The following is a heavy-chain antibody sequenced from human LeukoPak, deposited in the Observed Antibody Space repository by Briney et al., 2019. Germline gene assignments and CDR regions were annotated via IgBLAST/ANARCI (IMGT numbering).Heavy chain of an antibody. Sequence: GASVKVSCKASGYTFTSYDINWVRQATGQGLEWMGWMNPNSGNTGYAQKFQGGVTMTRNTSISTAYMELSSLRSEDTAVYYCARDLAWELLVLPLDAFDIWGQGTMVTVSS. V-gene: IGHV1-8*01. CDR3: ARDLAWELLVLPLDAFDI. D-gene: IGHD1-26*01. CDR2: MNPNSGNT. CDR1: GYTFTSYD. J-gene: IGHJ3*02.